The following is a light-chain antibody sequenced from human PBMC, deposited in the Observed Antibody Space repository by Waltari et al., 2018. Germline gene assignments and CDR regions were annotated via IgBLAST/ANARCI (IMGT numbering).Light chain of an antibody. CDR3: QQYYSTPWT. V-gene: IGKV4-1*01. CDR1: QTVLYSSNNKNY. J-gene: IGKJ1*01. Sequence: VSLGERATFNCKSSQTVLYSSNNKNYLSWYQQKPGQPPKLLIYWASTRQSGVPDRFSGSGSGTDFTLTISSLQTEDVAVYYCQQYYSTPWTFGQGTKVE. CDR2: WAS.